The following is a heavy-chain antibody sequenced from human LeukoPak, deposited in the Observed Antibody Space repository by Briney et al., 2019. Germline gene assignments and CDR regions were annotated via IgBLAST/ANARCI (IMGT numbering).Heavy chain of an antibody. J-gene: IGHJ4*02. CDR1: GGSISSYY. D-gene: IGHD1-26*01. V-gene: IGHV4-59*01. Sequence: SETLSLTCTVSGGSISSYYWSWIRQPPGKGLEWIGYIYYSGSTNYNPSLKSRDTISVDTSKNQFSLKLSSVTAADTAVYYCARDRGSYYGGTFDYWGQGTLVTVSS. CDR2: IYYSGST. CDR3: ARDRGSYYGGTFDY.